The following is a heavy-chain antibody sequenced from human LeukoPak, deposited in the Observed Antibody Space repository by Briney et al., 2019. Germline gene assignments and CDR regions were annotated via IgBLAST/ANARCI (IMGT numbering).Heavy chain of an antibody. J-gene: IGHJ4*02. V-gene: IGHV6-1*01. Sequence: SQTLSLTCAISGDSVSSKSAAWNWIRQSPSRGLEWLGRTYYRSKWYSDYAVSVKSRITINPDTSKNQFSLQLNSVTPEDTAVYYCARDDRRHQPRKGFDYWGQGTLVTVSS. D-gene: IGHD2-2*01. CDR3: ARDDRRHQPRKGFDY. CDR1: GDSVSSKSAA. CDR2: TYYRSKWYS.